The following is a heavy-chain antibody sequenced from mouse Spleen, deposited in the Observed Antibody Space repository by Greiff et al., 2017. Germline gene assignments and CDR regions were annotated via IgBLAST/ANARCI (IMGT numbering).Heavy chain of an antibody. CDR1: GFTFSSYG. V-gene: IGHV5-6*01. Sequence: VQLKESGGDLVKPGGSLKLSCAASGFTFSSYGMSWVRQTPDKRLEWVATISSGGSYTYYPDSVKGRFTISRDNAKNTLYLQMSSLKSEDTAMYYCAREVNWYFDVWGAGTTVTVSS. J-gene: IGHJ1*01. D-gene: IGHD2-1*01. CDR3: AREVNWYFDV. CDR2: ISSGGSYT.